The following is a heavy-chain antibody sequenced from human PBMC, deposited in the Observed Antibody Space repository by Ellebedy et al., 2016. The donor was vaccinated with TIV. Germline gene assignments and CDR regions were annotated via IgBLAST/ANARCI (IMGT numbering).Heavy chain of an antibody. Sequence: MPSETLSLTCTVSGGSISSSSYYWGWIRPPPGTGLEWLGSIYYSGSTYYNPPLKSRVTISVDTSKNQFSLKLSSVTAADTAVYYCARHGGYDSSGYYRKGYYYGMDVWGQGTTVTVSS. D-gene: IGHD3-22*01. V-gene: IGHV4-39*01. J-gene: IGHJ6*02. CDR1: GGSISSSSYY. CDR3: ARHGGYDSSGYYRKGYYYGMDV. CDR2: IYYSGST.